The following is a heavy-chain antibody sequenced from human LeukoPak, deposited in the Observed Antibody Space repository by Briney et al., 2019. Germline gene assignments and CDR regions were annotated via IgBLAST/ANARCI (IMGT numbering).Heavy chain of an antibody. CDR1: GYTFTSYY. CDR3: ARARITIFGVVPTGMDV. Sequence: ASVKVSCKASGYTFTSYYMHWVRQAPGQGLEWMGIINPSGGSTSYAQKFQGRVTMTRDTSISTAYMELSRLRSDDTAVYYCARARITIFGVVPTGMDVWGQGTTVTVSS. D-gene: IGHD3-3*01. CDR2: INPSGGST. V-gene: IGHV1-46*01. J-gene: IGHJ6*02.